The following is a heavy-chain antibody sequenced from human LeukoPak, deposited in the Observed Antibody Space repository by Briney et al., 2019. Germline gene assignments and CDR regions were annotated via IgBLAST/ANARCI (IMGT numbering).Heavy chain of an antibody. CDR2: IYTSGST. CDR3: ARGDFWSGYYSDN. Sequence: ASQTLSLTCTVSGGSISSGNHYWSWIRQPAGKGLEWIGRIYTSGSTKYNPSLKSRVTISVDTSKNQITLKLSSVTAADTAVYYCARGDFWSGYYSDNWGQGTLVTVSS. V-gene: IGHV4-61*02. CDR1: GGSISSGNHY. D-gene: IGHD3-3*01. J-gene: IGHJ4*02.